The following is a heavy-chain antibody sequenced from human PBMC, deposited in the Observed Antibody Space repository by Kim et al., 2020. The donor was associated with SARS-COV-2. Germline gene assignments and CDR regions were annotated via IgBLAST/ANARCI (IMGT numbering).Heavy chain of an antibody. Sequence: GGSLRLSCAASGFTVSSNYMSWVRQAPGKGLEWVSVIYSGGSTYYADSVKGRFTISRDNSKNTLYLQMNSLRAEDTAVYYCAREGAIYPGAFDIWGQGTMVTVSS. CDR2: IYSGGST. CDR3: AREGAIYPGAFDI. J-gene: IGHJ3*02. V-gene: IGHV3-53*01. CDR1: GFTVSSNY. D-gene: IGHD3-16*01.